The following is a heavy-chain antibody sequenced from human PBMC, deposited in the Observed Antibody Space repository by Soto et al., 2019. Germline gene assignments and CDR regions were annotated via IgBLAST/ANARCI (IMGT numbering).Heavy chain of an antibody. CDR1: GYTFTSYG. CDR3: ATAMGYCTIGVCLDY. CDR2: ISAYNGNT. Sequence: ASVKVSCKASGYTFTSYGISWVRQAPGQGLEWMGWISAYNGNTNYAQKLQGRVTMTTDTSTSTAYMELRSLSSDDTAVYYCATAMGYCTIGVCLDYWGQGTLVTVSS. V-gene: IGHV1-18*04. J-gene: IGHJ4*02. D-gene: IGHD2-8*01.